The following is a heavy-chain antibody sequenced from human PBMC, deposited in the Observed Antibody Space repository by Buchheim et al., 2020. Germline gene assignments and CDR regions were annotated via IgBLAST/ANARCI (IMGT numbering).Heavy chain of an antibody. Sequence: QVQLLESGGGLVKPGGSLRLSCAASGFTFSNYYIRWIRQSPGKGLEWVSYISSCGSTTYYADSVKGRVTISGDNAKNSLYLQRNSLRAEDTAVYYCARESIAAASDNWGEGTL. D-gene: IGHD6-13*01. CDR2: ISSCGSTT. CDR1: GFTFSNYY. CDR3: ARESIAAASDN. V-gene: IGHV3-11*01. J-gene: IGHJ4*02.